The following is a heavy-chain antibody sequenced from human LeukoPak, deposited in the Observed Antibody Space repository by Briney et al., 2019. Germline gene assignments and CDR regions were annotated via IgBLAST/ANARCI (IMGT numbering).Heavy chain of an antibody. V-gene: IGHV4-28*03. D-gene: IGHD3-22*01. J-gene: IGHJ4*02. CDR2: IYYSGSI. Sequence: SETLSLTCAVSGYSISSSNWWGWIRQPPGEGLEWIGYIYYSGSIYYNPSFRGRVTMSADTSKNQFSLKLSSVTAADTAVYYCARDRHKYNYDGSGYPPYWGQGTLVTVSS. CDR1: GYSISSSNW. CDR3: ARDRHKYNYDGSGYPPY.